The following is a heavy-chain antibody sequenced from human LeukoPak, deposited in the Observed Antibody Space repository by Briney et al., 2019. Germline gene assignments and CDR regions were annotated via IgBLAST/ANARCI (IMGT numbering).Heavy chain of an antibody. J-gene: IGHJ5*02. Sequence: GASVKVSCKASGYTFTSYDINWVRQATGQGLEWMGWMNPNSGNTGYAQKFQGRVTITRNTSISTAYMELSSLRSEDTAVYYCARAIHCSSTSCYTPNWFDPWGQGTLVTVSS. CDR3: ARAIHCSSTSCYTPNWFDP. D-gene: IGHD2-2*02. CDR1: GYTFTSYD. CDR2: MNPNSGNT. V-gene: IGHV1-8*01.